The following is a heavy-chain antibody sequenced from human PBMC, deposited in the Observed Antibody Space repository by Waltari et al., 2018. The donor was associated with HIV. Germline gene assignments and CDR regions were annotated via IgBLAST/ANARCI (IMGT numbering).Heavy chain of an antibody. D-gene: IGHD3-16*01. J-gene: IGHJ4*02. Sequence: GKGLEWVSSISSSSSYIYYADSVKGRFTISRDNAKNSLYLQMNSLRAEDTAVYYCARGRIMITFGGVIFVKNSSYYFDYWGQGTLVTVSS. CDR3: ARGRIMITFGGVIFVKNSSYYFDY. CDR2: ISSSSSYI. V-gene: IGHV3-21*01.